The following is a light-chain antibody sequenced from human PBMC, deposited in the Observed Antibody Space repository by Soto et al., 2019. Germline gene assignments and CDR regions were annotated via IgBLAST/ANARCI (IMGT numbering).Light chain of an antibody. V-gene: IGKV1-39*01. Sequence: DIQMTQSPSSLSASVGDRVTITCRASQTIGIYLNWYQQKPGKAPKFLMYAASNLQRGVPSRFIGSGSGTYFTLTITNLQPEDFVTYYCQQSYTIPITFGQGTRLDIK. CDR1: QTIGIY. CDR3: QQSYTIPIT. J-gene: IGKJ5*01. CDR2: AAS.